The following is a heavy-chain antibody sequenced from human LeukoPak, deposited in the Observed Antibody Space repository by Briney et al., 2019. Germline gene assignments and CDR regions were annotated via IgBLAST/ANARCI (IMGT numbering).Heavy chain of an antibody. J-gene: IGHJ4*02. CDR3: ARGGGWFGDD. D-gene: IGHD3-10*01. CDR1: GFTFSSYN. Sequence: GGSLRLSCAASGFTFSSYNMNWVRQAPGKGLEWVSSISTSGIYIYYADSLKGRFTISRDNAKNSLYLQMNSLRAEDTAVYYCARGGGWFGDDWGQGTLVTVSS. V-gene: IGHV3-21*01. CDR2: ISTSGIYI.